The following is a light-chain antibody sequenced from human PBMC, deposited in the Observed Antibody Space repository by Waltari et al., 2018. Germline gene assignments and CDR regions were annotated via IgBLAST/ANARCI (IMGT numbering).Light chain of an antibody. CDR2: GAS. CDR1: QSIRSN. CDR3: QQYENWPPIT. J-gene: IGKJ4*01. V-gene: IGKV3-15*01. Sequence: EIVMTQSPGTLSVSTGERATLSCWASQSIRSNLVWYQQKPGQAPRLLIYGASTRATGIPARFSGSGSGTDFTLTISSLQSEDLAVYYCQQYENWPPITFGGGTKVEIK.